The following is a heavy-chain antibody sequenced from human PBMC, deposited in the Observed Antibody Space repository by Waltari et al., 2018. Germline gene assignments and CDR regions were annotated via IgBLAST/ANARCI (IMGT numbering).Heavy chain of an antibody. J-gene: IGHJ4*02. CDR1: GSTFTNYG. D-gene: IGHD2-2*01. CDR3: ARDTNSATHCFDY. V-gene: IGHV1-18*01. Sequence: QVQLVQSGAELKKPGASVRVSCKASGSTFTNYGITWVRQVPGQGLEWMGWISAYNGNTNYAQKLRGRVTVTTDTSTSTAYMELRNLRSDDTAVYYCARDTNSATHCFDYWGQGTLVTVSS. CDR2: ISAYNGNT.